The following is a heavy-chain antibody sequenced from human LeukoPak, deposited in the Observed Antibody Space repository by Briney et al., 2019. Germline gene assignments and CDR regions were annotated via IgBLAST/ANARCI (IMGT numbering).Heavy chain of an antibody. V-gene: IGHV4-59*01. J-gene: IGHJ4*02. CDR2: IYYSGST. D-gene: IGHD5-24*01. CDR3: ARAGWLQPVDY. CDR1: GGSISSYY. Sequence: SETLSLTCTVSGGSISSYYWSWIRQPPEKRLEWIGYIYYSGSTNYNPSLKSRVTISVDTSKNQFSLKLSSVTAADTAVYYCARAGWLQPVDYWGQGTLVTVSS.